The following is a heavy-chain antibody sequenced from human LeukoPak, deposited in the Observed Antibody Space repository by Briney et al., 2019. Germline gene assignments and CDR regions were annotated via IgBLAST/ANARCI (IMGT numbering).Heavy chain of an antibody. CDR1: ANTFTTYG. CDR3: ARGPYCSGGTCYSQYFDY. J-gene: IGHJ4*02. Sequence: ASVTVSFKCSANTFTTYGISWVRQAPGQGQEWMGWISPYNGNTKYAQKLQGIFTMTTDTSTSTAYMELRSLRSDDTAVYYCARGPYCSGGTCYSQYFDYWGQGTLVTVSS. V-gene: IGHV1-18*01. D-gene: IGHD2-15*01. CDR2: ISPYNGNT.